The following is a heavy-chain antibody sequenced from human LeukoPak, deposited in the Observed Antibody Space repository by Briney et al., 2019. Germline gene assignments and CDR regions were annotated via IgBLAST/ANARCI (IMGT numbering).Heavy chain of an antibody. J-gene: IGHJ4*02. CDR1: GYTFTSYD. Sequence: ASVKVSCKASGYTFTSYDINWVRQATGQGLEWMGWMNPNSGNTGYAQKFRGRVTMTRNTSISTAYMELSSLRSEDTAVYYCARRYFDWLLGVYYFDYWGQGTLVTVSS. CDR3: ARRYFDWLLGVYYFDY. CDR2: MNPNSGNT. D-gene: IGHD3-9*01. V-gene: IGHV1-8*01.